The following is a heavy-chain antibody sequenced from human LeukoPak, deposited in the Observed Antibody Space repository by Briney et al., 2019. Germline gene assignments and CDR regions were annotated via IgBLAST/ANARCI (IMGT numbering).Heavy chain of an antibody. Sequence: PSQTLSLTCKVSGGSISSGSHYWSWIRQPAGKGLEWIGRISSSGSTIYNPSLKSRVTISVDMSKNQFSLKLSSVTAADTAVYYCAREPSGTLDYWGQGTLVTVSS. D-gene: IGHD1-26*01. CDR3: AREPSGTLDY. J-gene: IGHJ4*02. CDR1: GGSISSGSHY. V-gene: IGHV4-61*02. CDR2: ISSSGST.